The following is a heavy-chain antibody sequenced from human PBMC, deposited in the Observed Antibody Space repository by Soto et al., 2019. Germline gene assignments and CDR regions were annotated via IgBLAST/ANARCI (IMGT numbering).Heavy chain of an antibody. CDR2: INPNSGGT. V-gene: IGHV1-2*02. CDR1: GYTFTGYY. Sequence: GASVKVSCKASGYTFTGYYMHWVRQAPGQGLEWMGWINPNSGGTNYAQKFQGRVTMTRDTSISTAYMELSRLRSDDTAVYYCARVRQEYYYDSSGFDYWGQGTLVTVSS. CDR3: ARVRQEYYYDSSGFDY. D-gene: IGHD3-22*01. J-gene: IGHJ4*02.